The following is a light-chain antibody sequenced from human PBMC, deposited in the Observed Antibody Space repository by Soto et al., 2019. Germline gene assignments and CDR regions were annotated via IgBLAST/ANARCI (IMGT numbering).Light chain of an antibody. V-gene: IGLV2-23*01. J-gene: IGLJ2*01. CDR3: CSYAGSRISMV. Sequence: QSVLTQPASVSGSPGQSITISCTGTSSDVGTYNLVSRYQQHPGKAPKLMIYEGSKRPSGVSNRFSGSKSGNTASLTISGLQAEDEADYYCCSYAGSRISMVFGGGTKLTVL. CDR2: EGS. CDR1: SSDVGTYNL.